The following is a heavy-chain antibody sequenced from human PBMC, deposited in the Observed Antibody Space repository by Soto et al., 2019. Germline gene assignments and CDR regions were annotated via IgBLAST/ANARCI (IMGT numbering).Heavy chain of an antibody. J-gene: IGHJ4*02. CDR3: AKSSLRFLEWLWNDY. CDR1: RVTFSSYA. V-gene: IGHV3-23*01. D-gene: IGHD3-3*01. CDR2: ISGSVGST. Sequence: GGSLRLSCAASRVTFSSYAMSWVRQAPGKGLEWVSAISGSVGSTYYADSVKGRFTISRDNSKNTLYLQMNSLRAEDTAVYYCAKSSLRFLEWLWNDYWGRGTLVTVSS.